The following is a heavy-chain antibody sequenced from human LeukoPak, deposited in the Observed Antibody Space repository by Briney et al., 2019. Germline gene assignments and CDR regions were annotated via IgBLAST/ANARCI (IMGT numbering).Heavy chain of an antibody. CDR3: ARGSGDSSGYFGLGAFDI. J-gene: IGHJ3*02. Sequence: SSETLSLTCTVSGYSIRSGYYWGWIRQPPGKGLEWIGSIYHSGSTNYNPSLKSRVTKSVDTSKNQFSLKLSSVTAADTAVYYCARGSGDSSGYFGLGAFDIWGRGTMVTVSS. CDR2: IYHSGST. D-gene: IGHD3-22*01. V-gene: IGHV4-38-2*02. CDR1: GYSIRSGYY.